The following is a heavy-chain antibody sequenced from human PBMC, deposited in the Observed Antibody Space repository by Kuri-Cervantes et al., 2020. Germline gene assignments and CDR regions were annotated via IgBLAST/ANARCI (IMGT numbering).Heavy chain of an antibody. Sequence: GGSLRLSCKASGYTFTSYYMHWVRQAPGQGLEWMGWISAYNGNTNYAQKLQGRVTMTTDTSTSTAYMELRSLRSDDTAVYYCAREWELPDYDYYGMDVWGQGTTVTVSS. CDR3: AREWELPDYDYYGMDV. CDR1: GYTFTSYY. V-gene: IGHV1-18*04. J-gene: IGHJ6*02. D-gene: IGHD1-26*01. CDR2: ISAYNGNT.